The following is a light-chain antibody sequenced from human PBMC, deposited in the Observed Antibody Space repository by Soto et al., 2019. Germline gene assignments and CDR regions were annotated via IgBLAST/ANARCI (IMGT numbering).Light chain of an antibody. CDR2: RSD. CDR3: SARGDFLSGVV. CDR1: SSNIGSNH. V-gene: IGLV1-47*01. Sequence: QSVLTQPPSASGTPGQRVTISCSGSSSNIGSNHVYWYQQFPGMAPKLLMYRSDQRPTGVPDRFSGSRSGTSASLAISGLRSDDEADYYCSARGDFLSGVVFGGGTKLTVL. J-gene: IGLJ2*01.